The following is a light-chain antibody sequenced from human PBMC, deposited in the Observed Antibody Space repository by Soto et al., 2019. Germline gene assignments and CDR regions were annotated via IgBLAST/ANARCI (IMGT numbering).Light chain of an antibody. CDR1: SSDVGTYTY. CDR2: DVT. CDR3: CSFVGSYTFV. V-gene: IGLV2-11*01. J-gene: IGLJ1*01. Sequence: QSVLTQPRSVSGSPGQSVAISCTGASSDVGTYTYVSWYQQHPGKAPKLIISDVTKRPSGVPDRFSGYKSGNTSSLTISGLEAEDEGDYYCCSFVGSYTFVFGTGTKLIVL.